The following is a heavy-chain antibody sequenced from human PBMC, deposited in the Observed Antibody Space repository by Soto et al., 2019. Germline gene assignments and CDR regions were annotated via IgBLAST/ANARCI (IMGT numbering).Heavy chain of an antibody. J-gene: IGHJ6*02. CDR1: GFTFSSYG. Sequence: GGSLRLSCAASGFTFSSYGMHWVRQAPGKGLEWVAVISYDGSNKYDADSVKGRFTISRDNSKNTLYLQMNSLRAEDTAVYYCAKDLGYGDYYYYGMDVWGQGTTVTVSS. D-gene: IGHD5-18*01. CDR2: ISYDGSNK. CDR3: AKDLGYGDYYYYGMDV. V-gene: IGHV3-30*18.